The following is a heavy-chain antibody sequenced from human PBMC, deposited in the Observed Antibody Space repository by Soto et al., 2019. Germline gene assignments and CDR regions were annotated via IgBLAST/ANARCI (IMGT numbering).Heavy chain of an antibody. CDR2: INPNSGGT. V-gene: IGHV1-2*04. J-gene: IGHJ4*02. Sequence: ASVKVSCKASGYTFTGYYMHWVRQAPGQGLEWMGWINPNSGGTNYAQKFQGWVTMTRDTSISTAYMELSRLRSDDTAVYYCARDRNVPPKHLKPINGDYFMRGPTYLDYWGQGTLVTVSS. CDR1: GYTFTGYY. CDR3: ARDRNVPPKHLKPINGDYFMRGPTYLDY. D-gene: IGHD4-17*01.